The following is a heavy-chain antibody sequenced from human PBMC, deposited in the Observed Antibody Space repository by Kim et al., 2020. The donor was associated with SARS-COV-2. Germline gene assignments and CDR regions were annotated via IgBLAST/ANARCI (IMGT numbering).Heavy chain of an antibody. V-gene: IGHV1-18*01. J-gene: IGHJ4*02. CDR3: ARSAVAGTAHFDY. Sequence: YAQKLQGRVTMTTDTSTSTAYMELRSLRSDDTAVYYCARSAVAGTAHFDYWGQGTLVTVSS. D-gene: IGHD6-19*01.